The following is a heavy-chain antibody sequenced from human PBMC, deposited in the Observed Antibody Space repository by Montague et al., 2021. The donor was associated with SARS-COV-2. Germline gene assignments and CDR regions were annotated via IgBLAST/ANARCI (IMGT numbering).Heavy chain of an antibody. D-gene: IGHD5-24*01. J-gene: IGHJ3*02. V-gene: IGHV3-21*01. CDR2: ISSSSSYI. CDR1: GSTFSSYR. CDR3: ARGVEMATMGDAFDI. Sequence: SLRLSCAASGSTFSSYRMNWVRQAPGKGLEWVSSISSSSSYIYYADSVKGRFTISRDNAKNSLYLQMNSLRAEDTAVYYCARGVEMATMGDAFDIWGQGTMVTVSS.